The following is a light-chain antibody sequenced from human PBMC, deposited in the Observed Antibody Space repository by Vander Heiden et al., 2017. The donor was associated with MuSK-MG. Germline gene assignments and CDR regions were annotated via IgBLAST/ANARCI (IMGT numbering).Light chain of an antibody. Sequence: IVFTQPPATLSLSPGERATLSCRASQSVGDYLAWYQQKPGQAPRLLIFDASNRATSIPTRFSGSGSGTDFTLTISILDPEDFAVYYCQQRSNWPLTFGGGTKVDIK. CDR1: QSVGDY. V-gene: IGKV3-11*01. J-gene: IGKJ4*01. CDR2: DAS. CDR3: QQRSNWPLT.